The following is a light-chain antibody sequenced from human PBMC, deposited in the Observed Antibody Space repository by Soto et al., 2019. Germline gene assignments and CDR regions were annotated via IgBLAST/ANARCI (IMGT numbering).Light chain of an antibody. CDR1: QNVNSN. Sequence: EIVMTQSPASLSVSPGERATLSCRASQNVNSNLAWYQQKPGQAPRFLIYGASTRATGIPARFRGSGSGTEFTLTISTLQSEDFAVYYWHHYNNWPRTFGQGTKVDIK. CDR3: HHYNNWPRT. J-gene: IGKJ1*01. CDR2: GAS. V-gene: IGKV3-15*01.